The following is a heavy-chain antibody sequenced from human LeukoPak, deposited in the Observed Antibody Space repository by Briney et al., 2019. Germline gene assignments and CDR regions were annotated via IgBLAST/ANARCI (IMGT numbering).Heavy chain of an antibody. Sequence: GGSLRLSCAASGFSFSRYWMSWVRQAPVKGLEWVANIKPDGSEIYYVDSVKGRFTISRDNAKNSLYLQMNSLRAEDTAVYYCARLLEGYYDSSGYYYLDYWGQGTLVTVSS. J-gene: IGHJ4*02. CDR3: ARLLEGYYDSSGYYYLDY. CDR1: GFSFSRYW. D-gene: IGHD3-22*01. V-gene: IGHV3-7*01. CDR2: IKPDGSEI.